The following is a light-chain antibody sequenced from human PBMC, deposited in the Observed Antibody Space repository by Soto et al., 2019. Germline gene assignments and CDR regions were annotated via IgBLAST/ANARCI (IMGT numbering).Light chain of an antibody. CDR3: QQYHNWPPLT. V-gene: IGKV3-15*01. CDR2: SAS. J-gene: IGKJ4*01. CDR1: QSVFSN. Sequence: EIVMTQSPAFLSVSPGERVILSCRASQSVFSNLALYQQKPGQAPRLLIYSASARVTGIPARFSGSGSGTEFTLTISSLQSEDFAVYYCQQYHNWPPLTFGGGTKVEIK.